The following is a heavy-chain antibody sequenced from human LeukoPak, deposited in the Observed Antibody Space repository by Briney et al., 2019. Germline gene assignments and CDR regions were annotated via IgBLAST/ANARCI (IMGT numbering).Heavy chain of an antibody. V-gene: IGHV1-18*01. D-gene: IGHD2-2*01. CDR1: GYTFTSYG. J-gene: IGHJ4*02. CDR2: ISAYNGNT. Sequence: GASVKVSCKASGYTFTSYGIGWVRQAPGQGLEWMGWISAYNGNTNYAQKLQGRVTMTTDTSTSTAYMELRSLRSDDTAVYYCARSGGDYQLLPYYFDYWGQGTLVTVSS. CDR3: ARSGGDYQLLPYYFDY.